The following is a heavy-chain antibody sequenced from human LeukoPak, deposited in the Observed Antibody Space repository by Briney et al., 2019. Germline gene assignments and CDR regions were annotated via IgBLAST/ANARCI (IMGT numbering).Heavy chain of an antibody. Sequence: PSETLSLTCAVYGGSFSGYYWSWIRQPPGKGLEWIGYISYSGSANYNPSLKSRVTISMDTSKNQFSLNLRSVTAADTAVYYCARAGGYSGYLTIWGQGTTVTVSS. V-gene: IGHV4-59*01. D-gene: IGHD5-12*01. CDR2: ISYSGSA. J-gene: IGHJ3*02. CDR1: GGSFSGYY. CDR3: ARAGGYSGYLTI.